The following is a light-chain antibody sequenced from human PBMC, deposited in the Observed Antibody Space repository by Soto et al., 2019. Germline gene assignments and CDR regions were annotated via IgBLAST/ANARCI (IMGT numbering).Light chain of an antibody. V-gene: IGLV3-21*02. Sequence: SYELTQPPSVSVAPGQTATVSCGGNNIGGKNVHWYQQKPGQAPALVVYDDSDRPSGIPERFSGSNSGNMATLTISRVEAGDEADYYCQVWDTNSDYVFGSGTKVTVL. J-gene: IGLJ1*01. CDR2: DDS. CDR1: NIGGKN. CDR3: QVWDTNSDYV.